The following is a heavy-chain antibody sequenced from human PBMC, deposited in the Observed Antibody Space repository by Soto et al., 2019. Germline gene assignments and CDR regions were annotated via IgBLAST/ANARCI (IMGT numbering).Heavy chain of an antibody. J-gene: IGHJ4*02. Sequence: SETLSLTCTVSGGSISSSSYYWGWIRQPPGKGLEWIGSINYSGSTYYNPSLKSRVTISVDTSKNQFSLKLSSVTAADTAVYYCARRVVVVAATSEGHIDYWGQGTLVTVSS. CDR3: ARRVVVVAATSEGHIDY. CDR2: INYSGST. D-gene: IGHD2-15*01. V-gene: IGHV4-39*01. CDR1: GGSISSSSYY.